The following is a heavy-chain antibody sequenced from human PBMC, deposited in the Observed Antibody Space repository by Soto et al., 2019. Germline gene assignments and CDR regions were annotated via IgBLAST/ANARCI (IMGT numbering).Heavy chain of an antibody. CDR2: ISYDGSNK. V-gene: IGHV3-30-3*01. Sequence: QVQLVESGGGVVQPGRSLRLSCAASGFTFSSYAMHWVRQAPGKGLEWVAVISYDGSNKYYADSVKGRFTISRDNSKNTLYLQMNSLRAEDTAVYYCARDPIAVVTTQGGAFDIWGQGTMVTVSS. CDR3: ARDPIAVVTTQGGAFDI. CDR1: GFTFSSYA. D-gene: IGHD6-19*01. J-gene: IGHJ3*02.